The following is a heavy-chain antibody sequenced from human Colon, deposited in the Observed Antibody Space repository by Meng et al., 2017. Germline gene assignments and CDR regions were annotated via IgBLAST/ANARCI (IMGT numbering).Heavy chain of an antibody. CDR3: ARGAREMTTVNCYYYYGMDV. D-gene: IGHD4-17*01. V-gene: IGHV4-34*01. CDR2: INHSGST. Sequence: SETLSLTCAVYGGSFSGYYWSWIRQPPGKGLEWIGEINHSGSTNYNPSLKSRVTISVDTSKNQFSLKLSSVTAADTAVYYCARGAREMTTVNCYYYYGMDVWGQGTMVTVSS. CDR1: GGSFSGYY. J-gene: IGHJ6*02.